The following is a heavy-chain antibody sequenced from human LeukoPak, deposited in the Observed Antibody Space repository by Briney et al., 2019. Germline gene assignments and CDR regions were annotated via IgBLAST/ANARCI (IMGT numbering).Heavy chain of an antibody. J-gene: IGHJ4*02. Sequence: SETLSLTCTVSGGSISSYYWSWIRQPPGKGLEWIGCIYYSGSTNYNPSFKSRVTISVDTSKNQFSLKLSSVTAADTAVYYCARGAVDTAMVRAYLGYWGQGTLVTVSS. D-gene: IGHD5-18*01. CDR1: GGSISSYY. V-gene: IGHV4-59*01. CDR3: ARGAVDTAMVRAYLGY. CDR2: IYYSGST.